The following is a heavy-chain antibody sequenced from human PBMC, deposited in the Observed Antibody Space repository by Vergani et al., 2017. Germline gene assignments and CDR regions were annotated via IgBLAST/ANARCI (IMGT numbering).Heavy chain of an antibody. Sequence: QLQLQESGPGLVKPSETLSLTCTVSGGSICSSSYYWGWIRQPPGKGLEWIGSIYYSGSTYYNPSLKSRVTIAVDTSKNQFSLKLSSVTAADTVVYYCARHQEGGWFDPWGQGTLVTVSS. CDR2: IYYSGST. CDR1: GGSICSSSYY. D-gene: IGHD3-16*01. J-gene: IGHJ5*02. V-gene: IGHV4-39*01. CDR3: ARHQEGGWFDP.